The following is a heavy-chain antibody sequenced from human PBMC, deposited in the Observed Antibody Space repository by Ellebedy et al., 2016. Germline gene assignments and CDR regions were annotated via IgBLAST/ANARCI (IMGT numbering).Heavy chain of an antibody. CDR2: IYAGGST. Sequence: GGSLRLSCVVSGFSVSSNYLSWVRQAPGKGLEWVSVIYAGGSTYYADSVKGRFTISRDNSENTLYLQMNRLRAEDTAVYYCARGNTIPGPEPLDYWGQGTLITVSS. J-gene: IGHJ4*02. CDR1: GFSVSSNY. V-gene: IGHV3-66*01. D-gene: IGHD1-14*01. CDR3: ARGNTIPGPEPLDY.